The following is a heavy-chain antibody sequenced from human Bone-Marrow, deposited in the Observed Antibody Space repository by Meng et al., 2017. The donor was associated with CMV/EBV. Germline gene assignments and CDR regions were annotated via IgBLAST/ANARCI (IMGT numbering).Heavy chain of an antibody. CDR3: ARVRIPVALYGMDV. CDR2: IYYSGST. Sequence: ESLKISCTVSGGSVSSGSYYWSWIRQPPGKGLEWIGYIYYSGSTNYNPSLKSRVTISVDTSKNQFSLKLSSVTAADTAVYYCARVRIPVALYGMDVWGQGTTVTVSS. D-gene: IGHD2-15*01. CDR1: GGSVSSGSYY. J-gene: IGHJ6*02. V-gene: IGHV4-61*01.